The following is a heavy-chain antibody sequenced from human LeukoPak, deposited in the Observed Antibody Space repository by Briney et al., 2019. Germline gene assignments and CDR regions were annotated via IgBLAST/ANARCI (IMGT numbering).Heavy chain of an antibody. CDR1: GGSLSISSYY. V-gene: IGHV4-39*01. D-gene: IGHD6-13*01. CDR3: ARQIGQMVAAADPFDY. CDR2: IYYSGIT. J-gene: IGHJ4*02. Sequence: PSETLSLTCTLSGGSLSISSYYWGWIRQPPGRGLEWIGSIYYSGITYYNPSLKSRVTMSVDTSKNQFSLKLSSVTAADTAVYYCARQIGQMVAAADPFDYWGQGSLVSVCS.